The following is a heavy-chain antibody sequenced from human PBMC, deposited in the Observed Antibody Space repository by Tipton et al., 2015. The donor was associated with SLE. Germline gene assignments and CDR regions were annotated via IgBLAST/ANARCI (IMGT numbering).Heavy chain of an antibody. D-gene: IGHD1-7*01. V-gene: IGHV4-31*03. CDR2: MYYSGTT. Sequence: TLSLTCTVSGGSISSGGYYWSWIRQHPGKGLEWIGYMYYSGTTSYNPSLKSRVTMSVDTSQNQFSLTLRSVTAADTAIYYCARWNFVTMTGGFDIWGQGTMFTVSS. CDR1: GGSISSGGYY. J-gene: IGHJ3*02. CDR3: ARWNFVTMTGGFDI.